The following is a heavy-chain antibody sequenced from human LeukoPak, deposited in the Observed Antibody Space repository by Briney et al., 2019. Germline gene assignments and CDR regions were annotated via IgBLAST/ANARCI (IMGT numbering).Heavy chain of an antibody. D-gene: IGHD7-27*01. CDR1: GDSISSRSYY. V-gene: IGHV4-39*07. Sequence: SETLSLTCTVSGDSISSRSYYWGWVRQPPGKGLEWIGSIYYSGSTYYNPSLKSRVTMSVDTSKNQFSLKLTSVTAADTAVYYCASQWAGDYFYFGYWGQGLLVTVSS. CDR2: IYYSGST. J-gene: IGHJ4*02. CDR3: ASQWAGDYFYFGY.